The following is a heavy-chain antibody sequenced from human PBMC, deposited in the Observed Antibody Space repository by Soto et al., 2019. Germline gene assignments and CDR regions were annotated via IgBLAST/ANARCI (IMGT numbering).Heavy chain of an antibody. CDR2: ISGSNNNI. Sequence: EVQLLETGGGSVHVGGSLRLSCAVSGFNLRNYEMNWVRQVPGKGLERISKISGSNNNIYYADSVQGRFTISRDNANNVLFLQMNSLRAEDTATYHCATEELCGADCYFFKHWGQGTLVTVSS. J-gene: IGHJ4*02. CDR3: ATEELCGADCYFFKH. D-gene: IGHD2-21*02. CDR1: GFNLRNYE. V-gene: IGHV3-48*03.